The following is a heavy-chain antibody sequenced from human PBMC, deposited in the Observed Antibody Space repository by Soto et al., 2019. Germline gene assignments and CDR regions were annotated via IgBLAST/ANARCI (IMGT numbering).Heavy chain of an antibody. CDR3: ARYGPGVGYYGMDV. D-gene: IGHD1-26*01. V-gene: IGHV3-23*01. CDR2: IGENGSPT. J-gene: IGHJ6*02. CDR1: GFTFSSYA. Sequence: EVQLLESGGGLVQPGGSLRLSCAASGFTFSSYAMKWVRQAPGKGLEWVALIGENGSPTYYADSVKGRFTISRDNSGNTQFLEMYCLRAGDTAVDYCARYGPGVGYYGMDVWGQGTTVTVSS.